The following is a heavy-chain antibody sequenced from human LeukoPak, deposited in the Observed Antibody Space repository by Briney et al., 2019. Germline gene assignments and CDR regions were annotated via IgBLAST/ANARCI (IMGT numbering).Heavy chain of an antibody. CDR2: FDPEDGET. D-gene: IGHD4-17*01. Sequence: ASVNVSCKASGGTFSSYAISWVRQAPGKGLEWMGGFDPEDGETIYAQKFQGRVTMTEDTSTDTAYMELSSLRSEDTAVYYCATGRLYGDCFDPWGQGTLVTVSP. V-gene: IGHV1-24*01. CDR3: ATGRLYGDCFDP. CDR1: GGTFSSYA. J-gene: IGHJ5*02.